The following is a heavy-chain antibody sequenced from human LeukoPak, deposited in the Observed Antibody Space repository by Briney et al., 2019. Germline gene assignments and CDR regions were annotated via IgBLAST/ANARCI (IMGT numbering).Heavy chain of an antibody. D-gene: IGHD3-16*02. J-gene: IGHJ4*02. CDR2: IYYSGIT. CDR1: GGSISSSSYY. Sequence: SETLSLXCTVSGGSISSSSYYWGWIRQPPGKGPEWIGSIYYSGITYYNPSLKSRVTISVDTSKNQFSLKLSSVTAADTAVYYCARLGGMITFGGVIVEYYFDYWGQGTLVTVSS. CDR3: ARLGGMITFGGVIVEYYFDY. V-gene: IGHV4-39*01.